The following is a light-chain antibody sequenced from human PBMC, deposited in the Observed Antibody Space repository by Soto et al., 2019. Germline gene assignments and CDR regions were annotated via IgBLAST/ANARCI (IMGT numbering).Light chain of an antibody. V-gene: IGKV1-9*01. Sequence: SQLTQSPSSLSASVGDRVTITCRTSQDISNSLAWYQQKPGKAPKLLIYAASTLQSGVPSRFSGSGSGTDFPLTISRQQPEDLATNYCQQFNSYPLTFGGGTKVEI. CDR3: QQFNSYPLT. CDR2: AAS. CDR1: QDISNS. J-gene: IGKJ4*01.